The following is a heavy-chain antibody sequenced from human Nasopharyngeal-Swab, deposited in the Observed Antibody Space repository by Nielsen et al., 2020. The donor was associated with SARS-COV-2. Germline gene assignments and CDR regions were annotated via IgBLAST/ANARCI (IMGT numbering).Heavy chain of an antibody. D-gene: IGHD2-15*01. CDR1: GYTFTRYY. CDR3: ARGGDPREVVAATDCFDP. V-gene: IGHV1-46*01. J-gene: IGHJ5*02. Sequence: ASVQVSCKASGYTFTRYYIHWVRQAPGQGLAWMGIINPGGGSARYSQNFQGRVTMTRVTSTSTVYMELSSLRSEDTAVYYCARGGDPREVVAATDCFDPWGQGTLVTVSS. CDR2: INPGGGSA.